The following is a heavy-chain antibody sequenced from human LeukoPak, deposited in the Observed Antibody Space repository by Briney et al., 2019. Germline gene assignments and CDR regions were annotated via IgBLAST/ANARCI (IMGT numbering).Heavy chain of an antibody. CDR2: MNPNSGNT. V-gene: IGHV1-8*01. D-gene: IGHD3-10*01. CDR3: AGTPYYYGSGLDY. J-gene: IGHJ4*02. CDR1: GYTFTSYD. Sequence: ASVKVSCKASGYTFTSYDISWVRQATGQGLEWMGWMNPNSGNTGYAQKFQGRVTMTRNTSISTAYMELSSLRSEDTAVYYCAGTPYYYGSGLDYWGQGTLVTVSS.